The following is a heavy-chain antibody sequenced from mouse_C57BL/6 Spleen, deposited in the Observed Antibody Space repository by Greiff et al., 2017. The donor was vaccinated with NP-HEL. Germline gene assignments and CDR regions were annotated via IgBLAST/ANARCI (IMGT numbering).Heavy chain of an antibody. J-gene: IGHJ2*01. V-gene: IGHV1-82*01. CDR3: ARSLTGLCY. CDR2: IYPGDGDT. Sequence: QVQLQQSGPELVKPGASVKISCKASGYAFSSSWMNWVKQRPGKGLEWIGRIYPGDGDTNYNGKFKGKAALTADKSSSTAYMQLSSLTSEDSAVYFCARSLTGLCYWGQGTTLTVSS. CDR1: GYAFSSSW. D-gene: IGHD3-1*01.